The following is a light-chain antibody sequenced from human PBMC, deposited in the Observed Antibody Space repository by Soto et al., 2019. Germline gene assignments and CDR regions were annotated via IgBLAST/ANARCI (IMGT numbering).Light chain of an antibody. V-gene: IGKV3-20*01. CDR1: QSVSSNY. J-gene: IGKJ4*01. CDR2: GAS. Sequence: EIVLTQSPGTLSLSPGERSTLSFRSSQSVSSNYLAWYQQKPGQAPRLIIYGASSRATGIPDRFSGRGSGTDFTLTISRLEPEDFAVYYCQQYNSWPLTFGGGTKVDI. CDR3: QQYNSWPLT.